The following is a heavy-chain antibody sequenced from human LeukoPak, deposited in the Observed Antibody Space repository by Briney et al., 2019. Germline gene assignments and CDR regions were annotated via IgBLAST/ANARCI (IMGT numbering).Heavy chain of an antibody. CDR1: GGTFSSYA. Sequence: SVTVSFTASGGTFSSYAISWVRQAPGQGLEWMGMIIPILGIANYAQKFQGRVTITADKSTSTAYMELSSLRSEDTAVYYCARDRNYGDCRSVLDYWGQGTLVTVSS. D-gene: IGHD4-17*01. CDR3: ARDRNYGDCRSVLDY. CDR2: IIPILGIA. V-gene: IGHV1-69*04. J-gene: IGHJ4*02.